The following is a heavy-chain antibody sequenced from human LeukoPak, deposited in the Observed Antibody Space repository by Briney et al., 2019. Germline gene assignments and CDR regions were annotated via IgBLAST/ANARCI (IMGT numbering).Heavy chain of an antibody. J-gene: IGHJ4*02. D-gene: IGHD3-9*01. CDR1: GFTFSSYD. Sequence: GGSLRLSCAASGFTFSSYDMHWVRQATGKGLGWVSAIGTAGDTYYPGSVKGRFTISRDNAKNSLYLQMNSLRAEDTAVYYCASNYDILTGYYFGYWGQGTLVTVSS. CDR3: ASNYDILTGYYFGY. CDR2: IGTAGDT. V-gene: IGHV3-13*01.